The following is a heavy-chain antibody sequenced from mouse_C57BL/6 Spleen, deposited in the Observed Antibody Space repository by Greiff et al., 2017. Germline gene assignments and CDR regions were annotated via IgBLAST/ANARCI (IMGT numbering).Heavy chain of an antibody. Sequence: QVQLQQPGAELVRPGTSVKLSCKASGYTFTSYWMHWVKQRPGQGLEWIGVIDPSDSYTNYNQKFKGKATLTVDTSSSTAYMQLSSLTSEDSAVYYCARGAYSSGYPDYWGQGTTLTVSS. CDR3: ARGAYSSGYPDY. CDR2: IDPSDSYT. J-gene: IGHJ2*01. CDR1: GYTFTSYW. D-gene: IGHD3-2*02. V-gene: IGHV1-59*01.